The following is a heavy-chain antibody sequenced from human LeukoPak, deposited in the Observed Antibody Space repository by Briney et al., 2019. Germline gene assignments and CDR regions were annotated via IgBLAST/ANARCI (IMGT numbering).Heavy chain of an antibody. D-gene: IGHD1-1*01. V-gene: IGHV4-34*01. CDR2: INHSGST. CDR3: ARRCNERDAFDI. CDR1: GGSFSGYY. J-gene: IGHJ3*02. Sequence: SETLSLTCAVYGGSFSGYYWSWIRQPPGKGLEWIGEINHSGSTNYNPSLKSRVTISVDTSRNQFSLKLSSVTAADTAVYYCARRCNERDAFDIWGRGTMVTVSS.